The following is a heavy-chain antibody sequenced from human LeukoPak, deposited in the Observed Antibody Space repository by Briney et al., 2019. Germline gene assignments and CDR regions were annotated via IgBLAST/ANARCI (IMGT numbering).Heavy chain of an antibody. CDR2: ISGYSGNT. J-gene: IGHJ3*02. D-gene: IGHD3-3*01. Sequence: ASVKVSCKASNFTVTGYGISWVRQAPGQGLEWMGWISGYSGNTDYAQKFQGRVTMTRNTSISTAYMELSSLRSEDTAVYYCARGNTIFGVVIIAFDIWGQGTMVTVSS. CDR3: ARGNTIFGVVIIAFDI. CDR1: NFTVTGYG. V-gene: IGHV1-8*02.